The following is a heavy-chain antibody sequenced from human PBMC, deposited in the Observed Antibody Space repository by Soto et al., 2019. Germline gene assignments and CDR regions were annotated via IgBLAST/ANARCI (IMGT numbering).Heavy chain of an antibody. V-gene: IGHV1-69*13. CDR2: IIPMFGTA. CDR3: ARQFDYESSCYYYPY. D-gene: IGHD3-22*01. CDR1: GGTFSRYA. Sequence: SVKVSCKASGGTFSRYALSWVRQAPGQGLEWMGGIIPMFGTANYAQKFQGRVTITAVESTSTAYMELSSLRSEDTAVYYCARQFDYESSCYYYPYWGQGTPVTVSS. J-gene: IGHJ4*02.